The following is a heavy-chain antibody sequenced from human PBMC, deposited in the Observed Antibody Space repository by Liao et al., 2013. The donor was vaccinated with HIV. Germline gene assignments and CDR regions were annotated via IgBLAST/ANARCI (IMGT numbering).Heavy chain of an antibody. J-gene: IGHJ4*02. CDR1: GGSFSDYY. V-gene: IGHV4-34*01. CDR2: INHGGST. Sequence: QVQLQQWGAGLLKPSETLSLTCAVYGGSFSDYYWSWIRQPPGKGLEWIGEINHGGSTKYNPSLKSRLTVSVDLSKNQFALKLTTVTAADTAVYYCAVGDSWYNGWVYWGQGLLVTVSS. D-gene: IGHD1-26*01. CDR3: AVGDSWYNGWVY.